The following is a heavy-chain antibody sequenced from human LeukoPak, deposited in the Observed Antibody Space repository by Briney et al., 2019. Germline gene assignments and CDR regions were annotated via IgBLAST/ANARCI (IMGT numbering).Heavy chain of an antibody. D-gene: IGHD3-10*01. Sequence: PGRSLRLSCAASGFTFSSYGMHWVRQAPGKGLEWVAVISYDGSNKYYADSVKGRFTISRDNSKNTLYLQMNSLRAEDTAVYYWAKDLGFHHRYYLVVGGNSKPFDYWGREPWSPSPQ. CDR2: ISYDGSNK. V-gene: IGHV3-30*18. CDR3: AKDLGFHHRYYLVVGGNSKPFDY. CDR1: GFTFSSYG. J-gene: IGHJ4*02.